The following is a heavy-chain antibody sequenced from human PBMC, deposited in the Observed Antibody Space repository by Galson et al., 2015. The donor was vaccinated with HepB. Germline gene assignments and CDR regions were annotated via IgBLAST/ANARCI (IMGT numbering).Heavy chain of an antibody. CDR3: ARDRGFGELLYDH. D-gene: IGHD3-10*01. CDR1: GYTFKNFG. V-gene: IGHV1-18*01. J-gene: IGHJ5*02. CDR2: IAVYNSDT. Sequence: SVKVSCKASGYTFKNFGFTWVRQAPGQGLEWMGWIAVYNSDTDTAQSFQDRFTMTIDTSTSTAYLELRRLRSDDTAVYYCARDRGFGELLYDHWGQGTLVAVSS.